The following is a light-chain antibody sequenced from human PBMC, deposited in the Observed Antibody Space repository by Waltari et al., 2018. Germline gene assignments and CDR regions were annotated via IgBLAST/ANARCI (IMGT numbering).Light chain of an antibody. CDR2: AAS. CDR3: QQYYSYPRT. J-gene: IGKJ1*01. V-gene: IGKV1-8*01. CDR1: QCISSY. Sequence: IRMTQSPSSLSASTGDRVTITCRASQCISSYLAWYQQKPGKAPNLLIYAASTLQSGVPSRFSGSGSGTDFTLTISCLQSEDFATYYCQQYYSYPRTFGQGTKVEIK.